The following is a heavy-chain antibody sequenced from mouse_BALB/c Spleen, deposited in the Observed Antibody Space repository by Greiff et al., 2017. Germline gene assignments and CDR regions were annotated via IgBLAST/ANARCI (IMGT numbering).Heavy chain of an antibody. J-gene: IGHJ2*01. V-gene: IGHV1S137*01. CDR1: GYTFTDYA. Sequence: QVQLQQSGAELVRPGVSVKISCKGSGYTFTDYAMHWVKQSHAKSLEWIGVISTYYGDASYNQKFKGKATMTVDKSSSTAYMELARLTSEDSALYYCARMYYMYDRKGHYFDYWGQGTTLTVSS. CDR2: ISTYYGDA. D-gene: IGHD2-14*01. CDR3: ARMYYMYDRKGHYFDY.